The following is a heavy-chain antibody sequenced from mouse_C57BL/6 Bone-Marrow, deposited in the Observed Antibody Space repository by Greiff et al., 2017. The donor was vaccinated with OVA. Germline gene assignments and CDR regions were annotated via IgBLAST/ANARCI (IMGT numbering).Heavy chain of an antibody. CDR3: ASGRSYMVATGGFAY. Sequence: EVQLQQSGPELVKPGASVKISCKASGYTFTDYYMNWVKQSHGKSLEWIGDINPNNGGTSYNQKFKGKATLTVDKSSSTAYMWLRSLTSEDSAVYYCASGRSYMVATGGFAYWGQGTLVTVSA. CDR1: GYTFTDYY. D-gene: IGHD2-2*01. V-gene: IGHV1-26*01. CDR2: INPNNGGT. J-gene: IGHJ3*01.